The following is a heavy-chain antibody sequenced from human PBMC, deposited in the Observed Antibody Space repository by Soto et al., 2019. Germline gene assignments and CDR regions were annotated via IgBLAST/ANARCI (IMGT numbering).Heavy chain of an antibody. CDR1: GFTFSSYG. J-gene: IGHJ4*02. CDR3: AKDQIEGQWLVIDY. Sequence: PGGSLRLSCAASGFTFSSYGMHWVRQAPGKGLEWVAVISYDGSNKYYADSVKGRFTISRDNSKNTLYLQMNSLRAEDTAVYYCAKDQIEGQWLVIDYWGQGTLVTVSS. D-gene: IGHD6-19*01. V-gene: IGHV3-30*18. CDR2: ISYDGSNK.